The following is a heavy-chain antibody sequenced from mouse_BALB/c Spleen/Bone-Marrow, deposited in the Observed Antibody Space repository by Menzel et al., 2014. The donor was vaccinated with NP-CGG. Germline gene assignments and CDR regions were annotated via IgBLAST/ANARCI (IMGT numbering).Heavy chain of an antibody. D-gene: IGHD4-1*01. CDR3: ASQTGTWFAY. J-gene: IGHJ3*01. Sequence: EVQGVESGGDLVKSGGSLKPSCAASGFTFSTYGMSWVRQTPDKRLEWVATISSGGDYTYYPDSVKGRFTISRDNAKNTLYLQMSSLKSEDTAMYYCASQTGTWFAYWGQGTLVTVSA. CDR1: GFTFSTYG. CDR2: ISSGGDYT. V-gene: IGHV5-6*01.